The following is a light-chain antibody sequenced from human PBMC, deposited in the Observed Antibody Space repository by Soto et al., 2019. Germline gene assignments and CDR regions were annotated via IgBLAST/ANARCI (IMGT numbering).Light chain of an antibody. CDR1: SSDIGSYNY. CDR3: GSFIDINTLVV. V-gene: IGLV2-14*01. J-gene: IGLJ3*02. CDR2: EVS. Sequence: QSALTQPASVSGSPGQSITISCTGTSSDIGSYNYVSWYQQHPGKVPKLMIYEVSNRPSGVSNRFSGSKSGNTASLTISELQAEDEADYYCGSFIDINTLVVFGGGTKLTVL.